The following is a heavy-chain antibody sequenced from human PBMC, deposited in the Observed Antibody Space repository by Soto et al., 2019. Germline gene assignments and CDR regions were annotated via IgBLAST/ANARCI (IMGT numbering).Heavy chain of an antibody. CDR1: GFTFSSYG. CDR3: AKAISVAAAGDPLYYYYYYGMDV. Sequence: PVGSLRLSCAASGFTFSSYGMHWVRQAPGKGLEWVAVISYDGSNKYYADSVKGRFTISRDNSKKTLYLQMNSLRAEDTAVYYCAKAISVAAAGDPLYYYYYYGMDVWGQGTTVTVSS. D-gene: IGHD6-13*01. J-gene: IGHJ6*02. V-gene: IGHV3-30*18. CDR2: ISYDGSNK.